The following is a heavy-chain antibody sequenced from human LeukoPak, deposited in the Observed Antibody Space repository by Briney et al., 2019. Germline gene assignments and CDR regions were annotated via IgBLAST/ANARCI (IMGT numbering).Heavy chain of an antibody. J-gene: IGHJ3*02. D-gene: IGHD6-19*01. CDR3: ARERRSSGWYDAFDM. CDR1: GFTFDNFW. Sequence: PGGSLRLSCAASGFTFDNFWMSWVRQAPGKGLEWVANINQDGTERYYVDSVKGRFTMSRDSAKNTLYLQMNSLGADDTAVYYCARERRSSGWYDAFDMRGQGTMVTVSS. CDR2: INQDGTER. V-gene: IGHV3-7*01.